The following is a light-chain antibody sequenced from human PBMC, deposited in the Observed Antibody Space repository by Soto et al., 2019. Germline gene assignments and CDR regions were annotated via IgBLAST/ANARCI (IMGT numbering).Light chain of an antibody. CDR3: QQFYMGWT. Sequence: DIQMTQSPSTLSASVGDRVTITCRASQSVRGSLAWYQQQLGKAPKLLIYDVSNLESGVPSRFSAFGSGTEFTLSISSLQPDDFGTYYCQQFYMGWTFGQGTRVDLK. J-gene: IGKJ1*01. CDR1: QSVRGS. CDR2: DVS. V-gene: IGKV1-5*01.